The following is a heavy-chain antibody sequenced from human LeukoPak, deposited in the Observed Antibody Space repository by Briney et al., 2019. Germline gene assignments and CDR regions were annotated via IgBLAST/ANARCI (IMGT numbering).Heavy chain of an antibody. CDR1: GYTFTSYY. D-gene: IGHD6-19*01. Sequence: ASVKVSCKTSGYTFTSYYLHWVRQAPGQGLVWMGIINPSGASTGYAQKFQGRVTMTGDTSTSTVYMELSSLRSEDTAVYYCARTDGGSGWYRLAFDYWGQGTLVTVSS. J-gene: IGHJ4*02. V-gene: IGHV1-46*01. CDR2: INPSGAST. CDR3: ARTDGGSGWYRLAFDY.